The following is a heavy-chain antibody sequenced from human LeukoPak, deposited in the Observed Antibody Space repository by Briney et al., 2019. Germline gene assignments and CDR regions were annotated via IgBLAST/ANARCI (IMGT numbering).Heavy chain of an antibody. J-gene: IGHJ6*03. Sequence: PGGSLRLSCAASGFTFSSYGMHWVRQAPGKGLEWVAVISYDGSNKYYADSVKGRFTISRDNSKNTLYLQMNSLRAEDTAVYYCAKDGETGTTYYYYYYMDVWGKGTTVTVSS. CDR2: ISYDGSNK. CDR1: GFTFSSYG. V-gene: IGHV3-30*18. D-gene: IGHD1-7*01. CDR3: AKDGETGTTYYYYYYMDV.